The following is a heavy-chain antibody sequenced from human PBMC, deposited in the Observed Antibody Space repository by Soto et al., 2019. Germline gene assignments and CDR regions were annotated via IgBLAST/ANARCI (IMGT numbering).Heavy chain of an antibody. CDR1: GYSFTIYW. V-gene: IGHV5-51*01. CDR2: IYPGDSDT. Sequence: GESLKISCNGSGYSFTIYWIGWVRQMPGKGLEWMGIIYPGDSDTRYSPSFQGQVTISADKSISTAYLQWSSLKASDTAMYYCARLRYCSSTSCFKDYGMDVWGQGTTVTVSS. CDR3: ARLRYCSSTSCFKDYGMDV. D-gene: IGHD2-2*01. J-gene: IGHJ6*02.